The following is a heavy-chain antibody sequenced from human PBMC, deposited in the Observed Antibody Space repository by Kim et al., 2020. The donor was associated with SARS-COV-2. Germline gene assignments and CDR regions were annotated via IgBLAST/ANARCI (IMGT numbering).Heavy chain of an antibody. CDR3: ARDQLHYDSSGYYYYYYGMDV. CDR1: GFTFSSYS. D-gene: IGHD3-22*01. J-gene: IGHJ6*02. V-gene: IGHV3-21*01. CDR2: ISSSSSYI. Sequence: GGSLRLSCAASGFTFSSYSMNWVRQAPGKGLEWVSSISSSSSYIYYADSVKGRFTISRDNAKNSLYLQMNSLRAEDTAVYYCARDQLHYDSSGYYYYYYGMDVWGQGTTVTVSS.